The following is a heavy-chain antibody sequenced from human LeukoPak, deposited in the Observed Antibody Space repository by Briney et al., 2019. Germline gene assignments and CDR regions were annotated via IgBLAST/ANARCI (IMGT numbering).Heavy chain of an antibody. Sequence: AGGSLRLSCAASGFTLSSYAMSWVRQAPGKGLEWVSAISGSGDSTYYADSVKGRFAISRDTSKNTLYLQMNSLRAEDTAVYYCAKGQELAVAGARDYWGQGTLVTVSS. CDR1: GFTLSSYA. J-gene: IGHJ4*02. CDR2: ISGSGDST. V-gene: IGHV3-23*01. CDR3: AKGQELAVAGARDY. D-gene: IGHD6-19*01.